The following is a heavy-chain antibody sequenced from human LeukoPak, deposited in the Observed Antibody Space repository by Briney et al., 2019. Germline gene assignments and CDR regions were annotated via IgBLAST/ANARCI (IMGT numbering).Heavy chain of an antibody. V-gene: IGHV3-23*01. D-gene: IGHD3-22*01. CDR2: ISGSGGST. CDR3: AKDGNPSAYYYDSSGSDY. CDR1: GFTFSSYA. Sequence: GGSLRLSCAASGFTFSSYAMSWVRQAPGKGLEWVSAISGSGGSTYYADSVKGRFTISRDNSKNTLYLQMNSLRAEDTAVYYCAKDGNPSAYYYDSSGSDYWGQGTLVTVSS. J-gene: IGHJ4*02.